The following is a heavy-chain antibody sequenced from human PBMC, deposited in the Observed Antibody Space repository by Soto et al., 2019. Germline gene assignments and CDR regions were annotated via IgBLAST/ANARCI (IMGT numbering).Heavy chain of an antibody. V-gene: IGHV4-59*11. Sequence: SETLSLTCTVSGGYISSHYWRWIRQPPGKGLEWIGYIYYSGSTNYNPSLKSRVTISVDTSKNQFSLKLSSVTAADTAVYYCARDRLRSWFDPWGQGTLVTVSS. CDR3: ARDRLRSWFDP. CDR1: GGYISSHY. CDR2: IYYSGST. J-gene: IGHJ5*02. D-gene: IGHD4-17*01.